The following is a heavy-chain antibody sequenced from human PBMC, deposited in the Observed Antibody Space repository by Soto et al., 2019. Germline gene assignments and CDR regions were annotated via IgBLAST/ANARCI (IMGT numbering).Heavy chain of an antibody. D-gene: IGHD2-2*01. CDR1: GYRFTSYW. Sequence: PGESLKISCKASGYRFTSYWIAWVRQTPGKGLEWMGIIYPGDSDTRYSPSFQGQVTISADKSISTAYLQWSSLKASDTAMYYCARRRPYCSSTSCPFDYWGQGTLVTVSS. CDR3: ARRRPYCSSTSCPFDY. CDR2: IYPGDSDT. J-gene: IGHJ4*02. V-gene: IGHV5-51*01.